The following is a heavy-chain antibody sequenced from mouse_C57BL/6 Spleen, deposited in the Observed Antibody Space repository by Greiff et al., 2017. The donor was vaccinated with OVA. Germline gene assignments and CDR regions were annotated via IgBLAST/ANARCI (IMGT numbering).Heavy chain of an antibody. D-gene: IGHD2-4*01. CDR1: GYTFTSYW. CDR2: IHPNSGST. CDR3: ASLSYYDYDEFDY. Sequence: QVQLQQPGAELVKPGASVKLSCKASGYTFTSYWMHWVKQRPGQGLEWIGMIHPNSGSTNYNEKFKSKATLTVDKSSSTAYMQLSSLTSEDSAVYYCASLSYYDYDEFDYWGQGTTLTVSS. J-gene: IGHJ2*01. V-gene: IGHV1-64*01.